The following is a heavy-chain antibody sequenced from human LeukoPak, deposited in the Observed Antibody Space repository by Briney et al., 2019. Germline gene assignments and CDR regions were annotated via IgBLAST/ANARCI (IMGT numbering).Heavy chain of an antibody. Sequence: SETLSLTCSVSGGSINTTYWSWIRQPPGKGLEWIGSIYSGSTYYNPSLNSRVTIFIDMSKNQFSLKLSSVTATDTAVYYCARLVCGGGSCPAEFDYWGQGTLVTVSS. D-gene: IGHD2-15*01. CDR2: IYSGST. J-gene: IGHJ4*02. V-gene: IGHV4-59*05. CDR1: GGSINTTY. CDR3: ARLVCGGGSCPAEFDY.